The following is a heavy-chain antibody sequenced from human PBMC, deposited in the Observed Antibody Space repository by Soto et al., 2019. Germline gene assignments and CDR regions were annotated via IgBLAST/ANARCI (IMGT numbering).Heavy chain of an antibody. J-gene: IGHJ5*02. V-gene: IGHV4-59*08. CDR3: ARTPIGYCSGGTCSNWFDP. D-gene: IGHD2-15*01. Sequence: SETLALTCTVSCCPINGYFLSLIRPPPGKGLEWIGNIYYNGNTDLKPSLKSRVTMSVDTSKNQFSLSLRSVTAADTAVYYCARTPIGYCSGGTCSNWFDPWGQGTQVTVSS. CDR1: CCPINGYF. CDR2: IYYNGNT.